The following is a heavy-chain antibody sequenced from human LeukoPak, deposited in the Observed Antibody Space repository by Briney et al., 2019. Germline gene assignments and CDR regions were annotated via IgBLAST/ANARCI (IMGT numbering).Heavy chain of an antibody. J-gene: IGHJ6*03. V-gene: IGHV4-31*03. Sequence: SQTLSLTCTVSGGSISSGGYYWSWIRQHPGKGLEWIGYIHYSGSTYYNPSLKSRVTISVDTSKNQFSLKLSSVTAADTAVYYCARMYYYGSGSWSGYYYYYYMDVWGKGTTATVSS. CDR3: ARMYYYGSGSWSGYYYYYYMDV. D-gene: IGHD3-10*01. CDR1: GGSISSGGYY. CDR2: IHYSGST.